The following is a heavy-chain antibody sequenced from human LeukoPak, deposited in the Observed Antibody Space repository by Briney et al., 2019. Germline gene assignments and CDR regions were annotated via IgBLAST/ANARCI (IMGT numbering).Heavy chain of an antibody. CDR1: GGTFSSYA. V-gene: IGHV1-69*13. Sequence: SVRVSCKASGGTFSSYAISWVRQAPGQGLEWMGGIIPIFGTANYAQKFQGRVTITADESTSTAYMELSSLRSEDTAVYYCARGYGDFYPNFDYWGQGALVTVSS. J-gene: IGHJ4*02. CDR3: ARGYGDFYPNFDY. CDR2: IIPIFGTA. D-gene: IGHD4-17*01.